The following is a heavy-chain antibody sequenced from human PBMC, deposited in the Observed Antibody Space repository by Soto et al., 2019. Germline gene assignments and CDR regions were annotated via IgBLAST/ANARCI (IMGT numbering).Heavy chain of an antibody. CDR1: GYTFTSYG. CDR3: ARAGYDYIWGSYRYPPYAFDI. Sequence: ASVKVSCKASGYTFTSYGISWVRQAPGQGLEWLGWISAYNGNTNYAQKLQGRVTMTTDTSTSTAYMELRSLRSDDTAVYYCARAGYDYIWGSYRYPPYAFDIWGQGTMVTVS. J-gene: IGHJ3*02. V-gene: IGHV1-18*01. D-gene: IGHD3-16*02. CDR2: ISAYNGNT.